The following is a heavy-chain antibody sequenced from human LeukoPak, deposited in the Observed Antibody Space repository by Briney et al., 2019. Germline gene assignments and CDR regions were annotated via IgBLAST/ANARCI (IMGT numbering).Heavy chain of an antibody. CDR3: ARAEYSGSYCGY. V-gene: IGHV3-33*08. D-gene: IGHD1-26*01. Sequence: GGSLRLSCAASDFIFSNYVMHWIRQAPGKGLEWVAVIWYDGSNKYYADSVKGRFTISRDNSKNTLYLQMNSLRAEDTAVYYCARAEYSGSYCGYWGQGTLVTVSS. CDR2: IWYDGSNK. J-gene: IGHJ4*02. CDR1: DFIFSNYV.